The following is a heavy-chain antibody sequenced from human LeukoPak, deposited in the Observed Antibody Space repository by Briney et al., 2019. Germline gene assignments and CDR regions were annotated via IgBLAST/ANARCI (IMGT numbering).Heavy chain of an antibody. Sequence: SVKVSCRASGDTFSSYAISWVRQAPGQGLEWMGGIIPIFGTTNYAQKFQGRVTITADESTATAYLEVSSLRLEDTAVYYCARDGRYSTTGDWFDPWGQGTLVTVSS. J-gene: IGHJ5*02. V-gene: IGHV1-69*13. CDR2: IIPIFGTT. D-gene: IGHD2-8*01. CDR1: GDTFSSYA. CDR3: ARDGRYSTTGDWFDP.